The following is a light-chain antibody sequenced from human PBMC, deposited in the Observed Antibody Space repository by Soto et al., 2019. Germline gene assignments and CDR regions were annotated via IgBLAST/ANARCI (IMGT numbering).Light chain of an antibody. CDR3: SSYAGNNNLI. Sequence: QSVLTQPPSASGSPGQPVTISCTGTSSDVGRYNYVSWYQQHPGKAPKLIIYEVTKRPSGVPDRFSGSKSDNTASLTVSVLQAEDEADYYCSSYAGNNNLIFGGGTKLTVL. CDR2: EVT. J-gene: IGLJ2*01. V-gene: IGLV2-8*01. CDR1: SSDVGRYNY.